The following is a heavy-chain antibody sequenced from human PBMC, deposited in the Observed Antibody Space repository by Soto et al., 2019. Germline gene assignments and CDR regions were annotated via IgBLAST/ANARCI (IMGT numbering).Heavy chain of an antibody. V-gene: IGHV4-4*02. Sequence: QVRLQESGPGLVKPSGTLSLTCLVSGGSMSSPNWWSWVRQAPGKGLEWIAEMHHSGATNYNPSRKSRVIISIDKSKNQFSLNRSSVTAADTAVYYCATGSLDYYGSGGMWDSWGRGALVTVSS. CDR1: GGSMSSPNW. J-gene: IGHJ4*02. CDR2: MHHSGAT. CDR3: ATGSLDYYGSGGMWDS. D-gene: IGHD3-10*01.